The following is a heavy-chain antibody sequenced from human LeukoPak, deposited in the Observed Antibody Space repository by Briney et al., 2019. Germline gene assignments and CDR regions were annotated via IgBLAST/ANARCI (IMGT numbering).Heavy chain of an antibody. Sequence: SETLSLTCTVSGGSISSYYWSWIRQPPGKGLEWIGYIYYSGSTNYNPSLKSRVTISVDTSKNQFSLKLSSVTAADTAVYYCARGGAVAGRCNWFDPWGQGTLVTVSS. J-gene: IGHJ5*02. CDR2: IYYSGST. CDR1: GGSISSYY. V-gene: IGHV4-59*08. D-gene: IGHD6-19*01. CDR3: ARGGAVAGRCNWFDP.